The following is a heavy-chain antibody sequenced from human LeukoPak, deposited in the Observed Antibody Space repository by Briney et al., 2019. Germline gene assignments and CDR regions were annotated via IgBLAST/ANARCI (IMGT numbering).Heavy chain of an antibody. V-gene: IGHV3-21*01. J-gene: IGHJ3*02. Sequence: GGTLRLSCAVSGFTFNNYGMSWVRQAPGKGLEWVSAISRSSIYKYYADSLKGRFTISRDNAKNSLYLQMNSLGAQDTAVYYCARGQVTSVTGLASFDIWGQGTLVTVSS. D-gene: IGHD4-17*01. CDR1: GFTFNNYG. CDR3: ARGQVTSVTGLASFDI. CDR2: ISRSSIYK.